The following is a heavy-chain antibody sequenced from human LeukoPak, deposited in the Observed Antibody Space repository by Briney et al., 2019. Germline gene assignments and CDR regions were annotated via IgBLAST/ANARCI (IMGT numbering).Heavy chain of an antibody. CDR2: IYYSGST. CDR3: ARGYSSSGCYFDS. CDR1: GGSISSYY. J-gene: IGHJ4*02. D-gene: IGHD2-2*01. V-gene: IGHV4-59*01. Sequence: SETLSLTCIVPGGSISSYYWSWIRQPPGKELEWIGYIYYSGSTNYNSSLKSRVTISVDTSRNQFSLNLTSVTAADTAIYYCARGYSSSGCYFDSWGQGALVTVSS.